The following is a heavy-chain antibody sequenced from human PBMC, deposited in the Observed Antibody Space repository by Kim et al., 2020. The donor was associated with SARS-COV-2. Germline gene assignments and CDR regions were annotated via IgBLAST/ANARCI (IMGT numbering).Heavy chain of an antibody. CDR1: GGSISSGGYY. CDR3: ARGVYSSGWYRLDY. Sequence: SETLSLTCTVSGGSISSGGYYWSWIRQHPGKGLEWIGYIYYSGSTYYNPSLKSRVTISVDTSKNQFSLKLSSVTAADTAVYYCARGVYSSGWYRLDYWGQGTLVTVSS. V-gene: IGHV4-31*03. CDR2: IYYSGST. D-gene: IGHD6-19*01. J-gene: IGHJ4*02.